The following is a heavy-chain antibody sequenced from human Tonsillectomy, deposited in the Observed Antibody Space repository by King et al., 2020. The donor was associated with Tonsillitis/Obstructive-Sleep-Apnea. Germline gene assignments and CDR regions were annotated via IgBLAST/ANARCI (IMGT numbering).Heavy chain of an antibody. Sequence: QMQLQESGPGLVKPSETLSLTCTVSGGSISSYYWSWIRQPPGKGLEWVGYIYYSGSTNSNPSLKSRVTISVDTSKNQFSLKLSSVTAADTAMYYCVRVMVLEAGGDAFVIWGQGQWSPSLQ. V-gene: IGHV4-59*01. CDR2: IYYSGST. J-gene: IGHJ3*02. CDR1: GGSISSYY. CDR3: VRVMVLEAGGDAFVI. D-gene: IGHD2-8*01.